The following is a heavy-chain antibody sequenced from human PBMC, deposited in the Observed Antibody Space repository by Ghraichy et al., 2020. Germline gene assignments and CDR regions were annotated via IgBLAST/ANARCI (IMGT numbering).Heavy chain of an antibody. CDR2: IYSGGST. V-gene: IGHV3-53*01. D-gene: IGHD3-10*01. CDR3: VWSTYFLSSGGYRGDAFDI. J-gene: IGHJ3*02. CDR1: GFNVSSKY. Sequence: GGSLRLSCASSGFNVSSKYMSWVRQAPGKGLEWVSIIYSGGSTYYADPVQGRCTISRDNSKNTLYFQMNSLRAVDTAVYYCVWSTYFLSSGGYRGDAFDIWGQGTMVTVSS.